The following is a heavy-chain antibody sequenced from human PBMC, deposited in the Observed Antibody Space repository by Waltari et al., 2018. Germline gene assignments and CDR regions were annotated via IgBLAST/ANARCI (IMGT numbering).Heavy chain of an antibody. CDR2: ISSSGTTM. CDR1: GFTFNGYE. J-gene: IGHJ4*02. V-gene: IGHV3-48*03. Sequence: EVQLVESGGGLIQPGGSLRLSCVASGFTFNGYEMNCVRQAPGKGWWWVSYISSSGTTMSDADSVKGRFTISRDNAKNSLWLQMNSLRVEDTAVYYCAGSGSNRDYWGRGTLITVSS. CDR3: AGSGSNRDY. D-gene: IGHD1-26*01.